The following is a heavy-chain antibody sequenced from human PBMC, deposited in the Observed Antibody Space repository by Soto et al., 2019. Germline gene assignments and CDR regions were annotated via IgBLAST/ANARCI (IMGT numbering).Heavy chain of an antibody. CDR1: GFTFNIYW. CDR3: SFFLVVDGVNSFVF. CDR2: ISGSGSTT. J-gene: IGHJ4*02. D-gene: IGHD2-8*01. V-gene: IGHV3-23*01. Sequence: PGGSLRLSCAASGFTFNIYWMHWVRQAPGKGLEWVSFISGSGSTTYYTDSVKGRFTISRDKSMNTLYLQMNSLRVEDAAVYYCSFFLVVDGVNSFVFWGQGTLVTVSS.